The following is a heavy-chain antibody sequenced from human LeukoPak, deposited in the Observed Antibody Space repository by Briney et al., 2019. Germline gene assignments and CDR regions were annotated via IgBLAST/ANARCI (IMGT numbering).Heavy chain of an antibody. CDR3: AREGSGEFCTNTSCYTAWFFDL. Sequence: GGSLRLSCAASGFSFDDYGMSWVRQAPGKGLEWVSGINYNGGSTAYADSVKGRFTISRDNAKNSLYLQMNGLGAEDTAFYYCAREGSGEFCTNTSCYTAWFFDLWGRGTLVAVSS. V-gene: IGHV3-20*04. J-gene: IGHJ2*01. D-gene: IGHD2-2*02. CDR1: GFSFDDYG. CDR2: INYNGGST.